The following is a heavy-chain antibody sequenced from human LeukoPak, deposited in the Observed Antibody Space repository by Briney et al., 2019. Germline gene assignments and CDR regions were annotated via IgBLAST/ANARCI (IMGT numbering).Heavy chain of an antibody. J-gene: IGHJ4*02. CDR3: ARSSGQWLVLEYYFDY. V-gene: IGHV4-59*01. CDR2: IYYSGST. D-gene: IGHD6-19*01. Sequence: PSETLSLTRTVSGGSISSYYWSWIRQPPGKGLEWIGYIYYSGSTNYNPSLKSRVTISVDTSKNQFSLKLSSVTAADTAVYYCARSSGQWLVLEYYFDYWGQGTLVTVSS. CDR1: GGSISSYY.